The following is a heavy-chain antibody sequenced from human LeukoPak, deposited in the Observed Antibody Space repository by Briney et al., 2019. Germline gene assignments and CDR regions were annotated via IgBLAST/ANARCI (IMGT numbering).Heavy chain of an antibody. CDR2: ISSSSSYT. D-gene: IGHD3-10*01. Sequence: GGSLRLSCAASGFTFSDYYMSWIRQAPGKGLEWVSYISSSSSYTNYADSVKGRFTISRDNAKNSLYLQMNSPRAEDTAVYYCVRDCRHYYGSGRGDWFDPWGQGTLVTVSS. J-gene: IGHJ5*02. V-gene: IGHV3-11*05. CDR3: VRDCRHYYGSGRGDWFDP. CDR1: GFTFSDYY.